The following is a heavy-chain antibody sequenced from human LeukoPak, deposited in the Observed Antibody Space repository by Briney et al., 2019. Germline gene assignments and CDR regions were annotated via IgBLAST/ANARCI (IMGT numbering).Heavy chain of an antibody. Sequence: ASVKVSCKVSGYTLTELSMHWVRQAPGEGLEWMGGFDPEDGETIYAQKFQGRVTMTEDTSTDTAYMELSSLRSEDTAVYYCATGLYYYDSSGYRFDYWGQGTLVTVSS. D-gene: IGHD3-22*01. J-gene: IGHJ4*02. CDR2: FDPEDGET. V-gene: IGHV1-24*01. CDR3: ATGLYYYDSSGYRFDY. CDR1: GYTLTELS.